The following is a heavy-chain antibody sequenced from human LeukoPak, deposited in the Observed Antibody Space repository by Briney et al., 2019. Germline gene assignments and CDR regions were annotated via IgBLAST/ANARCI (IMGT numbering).Heavy chain of an antibody. CDR3: AKNFGDDGSGTFDY. D-gene: IGHD3-22*01. CDR2: ISFDGSDK. V-gene: IGHV3-30*18. Sequence: GRSLRLSCAASGFTFSSYGVHWVRQAPGKGLEWVAVISFDGSDKYYADSVKGRFTISSDNSKNTLYLQMNSLRVEDTAVYYCAKNFGDDGSGTFDYWGQGTLVTVSS. J-gene: IGHJ4*02. CDR1: GFTFSSYG.